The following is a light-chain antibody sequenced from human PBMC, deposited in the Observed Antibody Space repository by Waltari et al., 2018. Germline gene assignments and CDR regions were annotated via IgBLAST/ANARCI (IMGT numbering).Light chain of an antibody. CDR2: HAS. CDR1: QSVGKY. CDR3: QKYDSLPAT. V-gene: IGKV3-20*01. J-gene: IGKJ1*01. Sequence: EIVLTQSPGTLSLSPGERATLSCRASQSVGKYLAWYQQKTGQAPRLLLYHASNRATGIPDRFSGSGSGTDFSLTISRLEPEDFAIYFCQKYDSLPATFGQGTKVEIK.